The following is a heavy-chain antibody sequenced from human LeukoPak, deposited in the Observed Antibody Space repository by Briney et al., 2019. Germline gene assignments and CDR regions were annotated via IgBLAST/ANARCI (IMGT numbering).Heavy chain of an antibody. CDR1: GFTFSSYS. CDR2: ISSSSSTI. V-gene: IGHV3-48*04. CDR3: ARDRIAAASYYFDY. Sequence: GGSLRLSCAASGFTFSSYSMNWVRQAPGKGLEWVSYISSSSSTIYYADSVKGRFTISRDNAKNSLYLQMNSLRAEDTAVYYCARDRIAAASYYFDYWGQGTLVTVSP. D-gene: IGHD6-13*01. J-gene: IGHJ4*02.